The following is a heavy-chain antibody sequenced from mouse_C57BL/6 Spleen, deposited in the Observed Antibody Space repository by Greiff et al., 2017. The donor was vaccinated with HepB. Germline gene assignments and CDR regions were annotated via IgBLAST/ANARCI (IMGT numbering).Heavy chain of an antibody. CDR1: GYTFTSYW. Sequence: QVQLQQPGAELVKPGASVKLSCKASGYTFTSYWMHWVKQRPGQGLEWIGMIHPNSGSTNYNEKFKSKATLTVDKSSSTAYMQLSSLTSEDSAVYYCARVENYYGSSYNFGYWGQGTTLTVAS. V-gene: IGHV1-64*01. D-gene: IGHD1-1*01. CDR3: ARVENYYGSSYNFGY. J-gene: IGHJ2*01. CDR2: IHPNSGST.